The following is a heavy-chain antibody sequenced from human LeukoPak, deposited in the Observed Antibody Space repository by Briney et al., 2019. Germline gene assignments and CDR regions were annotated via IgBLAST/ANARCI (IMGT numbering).Heavy chain of an antibody. Sequence: GSLRLSCAASGFSFSSYAMRWVRQAPGKGLEWIGYIYYTGSTNYNLSLKSRVTISVDTSKNQVSLRLTSVTAADTAVYYCVREQRSYDFSSSFYVAHGMDVWGQGTTVIVSS. V-gene: IGHV4-59*01. CDR2: IYYTGST. CDR1: GFSFSSYA. CDR3: VREQRSYDFSSSFYVAHGMDV. D-gene: IGHD3-3*01. J-gene: IGHJ6*02.